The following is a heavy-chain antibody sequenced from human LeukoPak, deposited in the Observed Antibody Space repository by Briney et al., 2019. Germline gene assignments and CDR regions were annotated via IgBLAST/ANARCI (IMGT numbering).Heavy chain of an antibody. CDR3: ARGAPGVVAPRY. V-gene: IGHV3-53*01. CDR2: IYSGGST. D-gene: IGHD2-21*01. Sequence: GGSLRLSCAASGFTVSSNYMSWVRQAPGKGLEWVSVIYSGGSTYYADTVKGRFTISRDNSKNTLYLQMNSLRAEDTAVYYCARGAPGVVAPRYWGQGTLVTVSS. CDR1: GFTVSSNY. J-gene: IGHJ4*02.